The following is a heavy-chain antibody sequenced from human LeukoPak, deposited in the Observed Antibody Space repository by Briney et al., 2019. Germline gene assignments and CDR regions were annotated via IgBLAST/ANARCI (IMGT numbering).Heavy chain of an antibody. CDR1: GFTFSNYN. CDR2: ISSSSSYI. D-gene: IGHD3-9*01. Sequence: GGSLRLSCAASGFTFSNYNFYWVRQAPGKGLEWVSSISSSSSYIYYADSVKGRFTISRDNAKNSLYLQMNSLRAEDTAVYYCARLDYDILTGYPYFDYWGQGTLVTVSS. CDR3: ARLDYDILTGYPYFDY. J-gene: IGHJ4*02. V-gene: IGHV3-21*01.